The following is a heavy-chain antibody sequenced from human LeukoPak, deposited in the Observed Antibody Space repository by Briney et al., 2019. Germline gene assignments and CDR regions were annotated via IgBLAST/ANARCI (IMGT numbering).Heavy chain of an antibody. J-gene: IGHJ4*02. D-gene: IGHD7-27*01. V-gene: IGHV3-69-1*01. CDR2: ISTTNAI. Sequence: GGSLRLSCAASGFTVNSNHMSWVRQAPGKGLEWISYISTTNAIYYADSVKGRFTTSRDNAKNSLYLQMNSLRGEDTAVYYCVRDYNWGFDYWGQGTVVAVSS. CDR1: GFTVNSNH. CDR3: VRDYNWGFDY.